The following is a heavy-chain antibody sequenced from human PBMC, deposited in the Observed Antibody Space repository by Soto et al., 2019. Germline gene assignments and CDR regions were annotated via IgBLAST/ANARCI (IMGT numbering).Heavy chain of an antibody. CDR1: GFTFSSYS. D-gene: IGHD3-9*01. V-gene: IGHV3-21*01. CDR3: ARDRRDDILTGYYSY. J-gene: IGHJ4*02. CDR2: ISSSSSYI. Sequence: GGSLRLSCAASGFTFSSYSMNWVRQAPGKGLEWVSSISSSSSYIYYADSVKGRFTISRDNAKNSLYLQMNSLRAEDTAVYYCARDRRDDILTGYYSYWGQGTLVTVSS.